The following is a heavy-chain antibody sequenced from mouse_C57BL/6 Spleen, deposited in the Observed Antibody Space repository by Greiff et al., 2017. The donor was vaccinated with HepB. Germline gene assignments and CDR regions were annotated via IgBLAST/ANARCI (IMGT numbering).Heavy chain of an antibody. CDR1: GFTFTDYY. Sequence: EVKLQESGGGLVQPGGSLSLSCAASGFTFTDYYMSWVRQPPGKALEWLGFIRNKANGYTTEYSASVKGRFTISRDNSQSILYLQMNALRAEDSATYYCARWGSGAMDYWGQGTSVTVSS. CDR2: IRNKANGYTT. J-gene: IGHJ4*01. D-gene: IGHD3-1*01. V-gene: IGHV7-3*01. CDR3: ARWGSGAMDY.